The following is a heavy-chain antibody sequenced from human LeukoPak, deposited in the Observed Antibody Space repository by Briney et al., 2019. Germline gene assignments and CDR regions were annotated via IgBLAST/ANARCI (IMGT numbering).Heavy chain of an antibody. J-gene: IGHJ3*02. V-gene: IGHV3-21*01. Sequence: PGGSLRLSCAASGFTFSSYSMNWVRQAPGKRLEWVSSISSSSSYIYYADSVKGRFTISRDNAKNSLYLQMNSLRAEDTAVYYCARLPKGDAFDIWGQGTMVTVSS. CDR2: ISSSSSYI. CDR1: GFTFSSYS. CDR3: ARLPKGDAFDI.